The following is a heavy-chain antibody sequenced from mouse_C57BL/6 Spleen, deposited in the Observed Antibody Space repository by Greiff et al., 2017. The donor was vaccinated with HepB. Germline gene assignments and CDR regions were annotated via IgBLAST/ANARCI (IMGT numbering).Heavy chain of an antibody. D-gene: IGHD4-1*01. CDR3: AVKFRRVNWDGFDY. CDR2: IDPSDSYT. J-gene: IGHJ2*01. Sequence: QVQLQQPGAELVKPGASVKLSCKASGYTFTSYWMQWVKQRPGQGLEWIGEIDPSDSYTNYNQKFKGKATLTVDTSSSTAYMQLSSLTSEDSAVYYCAVKFRRVNWDGFDYWGQGTTLTVSS. V-gene: IGHV1-50*01. CDR1: GYTFTSYW.